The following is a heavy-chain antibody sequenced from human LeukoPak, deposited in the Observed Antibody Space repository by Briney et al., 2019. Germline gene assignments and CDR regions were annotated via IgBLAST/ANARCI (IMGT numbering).Heavy chain of an antibody. J-gene: IGHJ4*02. V-gene: IGHV1-18*01. Sequence: ASVKVSCKASGYTFTSYGISWVRQAPGQGLEWMGWISAYSGNTNYAQKLQGRVTMTTDTSTSTAYMELRSLRSDDTAVYYCARAAGYSSSWFRYYFDYWGQGTLVTVSS. D-gene: IGHD6-13*01. CDR1: GYTFTSYG. CDR2: ISAYSGNT. CDR3: ARAAGYSSSWFRYYFDY.